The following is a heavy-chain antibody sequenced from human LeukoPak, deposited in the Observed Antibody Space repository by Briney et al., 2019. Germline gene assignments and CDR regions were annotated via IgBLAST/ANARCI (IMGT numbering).Heavy chain of an antibody. J-gene: IGHJ4*02. V-gene: IGHV4-39*01. CDR3: ARTRISGSYSFDF. CDR2: IYYSGST. Sequence: SETLSLTCTVSGGSISSSSYYWGWIRQPPGKGLEWIGSIYYSGSTYYNLSLKSRVTISVDTSKNQFSLKLSSVTAADTAVYYCARTRISGSYSFDFWGQGTLVTVSS. CDR1: GGSISSSSYY. D-gene: IGHD1-26*01.